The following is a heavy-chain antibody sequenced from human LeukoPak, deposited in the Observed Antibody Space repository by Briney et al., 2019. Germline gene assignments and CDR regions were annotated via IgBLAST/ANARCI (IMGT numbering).Heavy chain of an antibody. D-gene: IGHD3-22*01. Sequence: GGSLRLSCAASGFTYTSYAMSWVRQAPGKGLEWVSGISGSGVESFYADSVKGRFTISRDNSRNTLYLQMNSLRAEDTAVYYCANSGNYYDTSGHEYWGQGTLVTVSP. CDR3: ANSGNYYDTSGHEY. J-gene: IGHJ4*02. V-gene: IGHV3-23*01. CDR1: GFTYTSYA. CDR2: ISGSGVES.